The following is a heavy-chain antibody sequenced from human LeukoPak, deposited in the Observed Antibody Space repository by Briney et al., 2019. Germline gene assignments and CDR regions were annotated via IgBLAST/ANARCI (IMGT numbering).Heavy chain of an antibody. CDR2: INPNSGGT. CDR1: GYTFTGYY. D-gene: IGHD1-26*01. J-gene: IGHJ6*02. CDR3: ARERRYRHYYYYGMDV. Sequence: RASVKVSCKASGYTFTGYYMHWVRQAPGQGLEWMGWINPNSGGTNYAQKFRGWVTMTRDTSISTAYMELSRLRSDDTAVYYCARERRYRHYYYYGMDVWGQGTTVTVSS. V-gene: IGHV1-2*04.